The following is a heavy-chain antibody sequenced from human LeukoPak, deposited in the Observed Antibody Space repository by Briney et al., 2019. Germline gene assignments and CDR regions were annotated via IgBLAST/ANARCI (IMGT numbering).Heavy chain of an antibody. J-gene: IGHJ3*02. CDR3: ARPANRGDAFDI. CDR2: TYPGDSDT. CDR1: GYSFTSYW. D-gene: IGHD2/OR15-2a*01. Sequence: GESLKISCKGSGYSFTSYWIGWVRQMPGKGLEWMGITYPGDSDTRYNPSFQGQVTISADKSITTAYLQWSSLRASDTAMYYCARPANRGDAFDIWGQGTMVTVSS. V-gene: IGHV5-51*01.